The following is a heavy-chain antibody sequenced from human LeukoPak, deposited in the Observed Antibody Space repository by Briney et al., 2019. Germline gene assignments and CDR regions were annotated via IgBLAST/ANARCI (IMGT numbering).Heavy chain of an antibody. Sequence: GGSLRLSCEASGFTFENYVMNWVRQAPGKGLEWVSTINWNGGSTGYADSVKGRFTISRDNAKNSLFLQMNSLRAEDTAFYYCAREDYNWNDYYYYGMDVWGQGTTVTVSS. CDR1: GFTFENYV. J-gene: IGHJ6*02. V-gene: IGHV3-20*04. CDR3: AREDYNWNDYYYYGMDV. CDR2: INWNGGST. D-gene: IGHD1-20*01.